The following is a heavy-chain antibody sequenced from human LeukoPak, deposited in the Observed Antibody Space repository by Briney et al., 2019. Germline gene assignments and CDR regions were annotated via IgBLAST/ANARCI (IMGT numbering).Heavy chain of an antibody. D-gene: IGHD6-19*01. CDR3: VRADIRAIASSGWYGFDY. CDR1: GYTFTSYG. V-gene: IGHV1-18*01. J-gene: IGHJ4*02. CDR2: ISGYNGNT. Sequence: ASVKVSCKASGYTFTSYGISWVRRAPGQGLEWMGWISGYNGNTNYAQKFQGRVTMTTDTSTSTAYMELRSLRSDDTAVYYCVRADIRAIASSGWYGFDYWGQGTLVTVSS.